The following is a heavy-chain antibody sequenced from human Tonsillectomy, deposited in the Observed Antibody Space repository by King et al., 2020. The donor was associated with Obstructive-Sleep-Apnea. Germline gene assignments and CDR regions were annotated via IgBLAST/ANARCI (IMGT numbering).Heavy chain of an antibody. D-gene: IGHD2-2*01. CDR3: ATSMGACSTTTCSPLDY. J-gene: IGHJ4*02. V-gene: IGHV3-23*04. Sequence: VQLVESGGGLVQPGGSQRLSCAASGFTFSTYAMHWVRQAPGKGLECASTISGSSSTTYYADSVKGRFTISRDNSKNTLYLQMNSLRADDTATYYCATSMGACSTTTCSPLDYWGQGTPVIVSS. CDR1: GFTFSTYA. CDR2: ISGSSSTT.